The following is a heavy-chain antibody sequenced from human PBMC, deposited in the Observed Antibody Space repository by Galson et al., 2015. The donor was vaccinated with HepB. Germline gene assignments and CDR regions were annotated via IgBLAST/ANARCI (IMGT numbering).Heavy chain of an antibody. V-gene: IGHV3-30*04. D-gene: IGHD3-16*01. CDR3: ARDLWGTYVFDPGTLDY. J-gene: IGHJ4*01. CDR2: ISYDGSYK. CDR1: GFTFSNYA. Sequence: SLRLSCAASGFTFSNYAMHWVRQAPGKGLEWVAYISYDGSYKYYADSVEGRFTISRDKSKTTLYLQMNSLRAEDTAVYYCARDLWGTYVFDPGTLDYWGEGTLVTVSS.